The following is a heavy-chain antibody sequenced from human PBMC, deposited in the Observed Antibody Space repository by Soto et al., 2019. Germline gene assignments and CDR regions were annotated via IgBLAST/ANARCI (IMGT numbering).Heavy chain of an antibody. D-gene: IGHD4-17*01. CDR2: IIPVFATP. V-gene: IGHV1-69*06. Sequence: QVQLGQSGAEVKKPGSSVKVSCKASGGPFSDYSINWVLQAPGQGLEWMGGIIPVFATPNYAQKFQGRVTITADKSTSTAYMELSNLRSEDTAIYFCARDPDYVAYSGLGLVDYWGQGTLVTVTS. CDR1: GGPFSDYS. J-gene: IGHJ4*02. CDR3: ARDPDYVAYSGLGLVDY.